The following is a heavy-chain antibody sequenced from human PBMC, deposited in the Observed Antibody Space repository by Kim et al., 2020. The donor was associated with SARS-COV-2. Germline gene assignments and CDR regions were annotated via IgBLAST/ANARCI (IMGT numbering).Heavy chain of an antibody. CDR3: ARGSHSWYPNWFDP. Sequence: GGSLRLSCAASGFTFSSYWMSWVRQAPGKGLEWVANIKQDGSEKYYVDSVKGRFTISRDNAKNSLYLQMNSLRAEDTAVYYCARGSHSWYPNWFDPWGQGTLVTVSS. D-gene: IGHD6-13*01. CDR1: GFTFSSYW. J-gene: IGHJ5*02. V-gene: IGHV3-7*01. CDR2: IKQDGSEK.